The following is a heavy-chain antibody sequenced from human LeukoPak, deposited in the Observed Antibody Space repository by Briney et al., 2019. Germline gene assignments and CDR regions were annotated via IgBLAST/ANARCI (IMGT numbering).Heavy chain of an antibody. CDR2: IYYSGST. V-gene: IGHV4-39*01. J-gene: IGHJ3*02. CDR3: ARSVLTMIDAFDI. Sequence: PSETLSLTCTVSGGSISSGTYYWGWVRQPPGKGLEWIGTIYYSGSTYYGPSLKSRVTISKETSKNQFSLRLTSVTAADTAVYYCARSVLTMIDAFDIWGQGTMVTVSS. CDR1: GGSISSGTYY. D-gene: IGHD3-22*01.